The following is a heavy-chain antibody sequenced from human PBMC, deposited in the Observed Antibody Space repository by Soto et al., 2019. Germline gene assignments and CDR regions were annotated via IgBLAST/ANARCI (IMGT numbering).Heavy chain of an antibody. Sequence: EVQLVKSGGGLVKPGGSLRLSCAASGFTFSNAWMTWVRQAPGKGLEWVGRVKSKTDGGTIDYAAPVKDRFTISGDDSKNTLYLQMNSLKTEDTAVYYCIGTYSGSSMRFDYWGQGTLVTVSS. CDR2: VKSKTDGGTI. D-gene: IGHD5-12*01. CDR1: GFTFSNAW. CDR3: IGTYSGSSMRFDY. V-gene: IGHV3-15*01. J-gene: IGHJ4*02.